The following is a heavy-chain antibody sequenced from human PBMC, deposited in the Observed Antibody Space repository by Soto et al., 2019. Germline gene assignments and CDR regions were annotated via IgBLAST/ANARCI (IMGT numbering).Heavy chain of an antibody. J-gene: IGHJ6*02. Sequence: PSETLSLTCAVYGGSFSGYYWSWIRQPPGKGLDWIGEINHSGSTNYNPSLKSRVTISVDTSKNQFSLKLSSVTAADTAVYYCASGLMLGPDGVYYDYYGMDVWGQGTTVTVSS. D-gene: IGHD3-10*02. CDR1: GGSFSGYY. CDR3: ASGLMLGPDGVYYDYYGMDV. V-gene: IGHV4-34*01. CDR2: INHSGST.